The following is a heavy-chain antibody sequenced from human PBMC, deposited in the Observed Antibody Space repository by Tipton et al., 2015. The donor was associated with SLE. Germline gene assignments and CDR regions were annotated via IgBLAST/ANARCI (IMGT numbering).Heavy chain of an antibody. Sequence: GSLRLSCAASGFSVTNYGMAWVRQAPGKGLEWVSSISSSSSYIYYADSVKGRFTISRDNAKNSLYLQMNSLGAEDTAVYYCARDLNGYYDSSGLQDYWGQGTLVTVSS. J-gene: IGHJ4*02. V-gene: IGHV3-21*03. CDR2: ISSSSSYI. CDR1: GFSVTNYG. CDR3: ARDLNGYYDSSGLQDY. D-gene: IGHD3-22*01.